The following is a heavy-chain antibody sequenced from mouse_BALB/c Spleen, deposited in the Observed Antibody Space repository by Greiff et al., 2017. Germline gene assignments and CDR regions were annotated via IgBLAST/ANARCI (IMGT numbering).Heavy chain of an antibody. Sequence: EVQLQQSGAELVKPGASVKLSCTASGFNIKDTYMHWVKQRPEQGLEWIGRIDPANGNTKYDPKFQGKATITADTSSNTAYLQLSSLTSEDTAVYYCCNYGSMDYWGQGTSVTVAS. CDR1: GFNIKDTY. J-gene: IGHJ4*01. CDR3: CNYGSMDY. V-gene: IGHV14-3*02. D-gene: IGHD2-1*01. CDR2: IDPANGNT.